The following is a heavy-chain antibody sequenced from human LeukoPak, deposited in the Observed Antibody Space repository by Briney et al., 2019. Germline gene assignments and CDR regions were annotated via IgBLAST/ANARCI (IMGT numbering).Heavy chain of an antibody. CDR2: IYWNDDT. J-gene: IGHJ4*02. CDR1: GFSLSTSGVG. D-gene: IGHD5-12*01. Sequence: SGPTLVNPTQTLTXTCTFSGFSLSTSGVGGGWIRQPPGKALEWLALIYWNDDTRYSPSLKSRLTITKDTPKNQVVLTMTNMDPVDTATYYCAHRQSYGGYDYWGQGTLVTVSS. CDR3: AHRQSYGGYDY. V-gene: IGHV2-5*01.